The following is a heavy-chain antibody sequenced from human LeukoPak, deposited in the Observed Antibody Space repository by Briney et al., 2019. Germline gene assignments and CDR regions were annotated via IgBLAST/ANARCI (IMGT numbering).Heavy chain of an antibody. Sequence: SVKVSCKASGGTFSSYTISWVRQAPGQGLEWMGRIIPILGIANYAQKFQGRVTITADKSTSTAYMELSSLRSEDTAVYYCARDVGGTVNKQRNNWFDPWGQGTLVTVSS. CDR1: GGTFSSYT. D-gene: IGHD4-11*01. V-gene: IGHV1-69*04. J-gene: IGHJ5*02. CDR3: ARDVGGTVNKQRNNWFDP. CDR2: IIPILGIA.